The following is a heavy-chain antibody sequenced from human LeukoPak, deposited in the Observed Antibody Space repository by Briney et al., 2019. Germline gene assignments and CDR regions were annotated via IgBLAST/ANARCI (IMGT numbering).Heavy chain of an antibody. Sequence: KPSETLSLTCSVSGGSMRSYYWSWIRQPPGKGLEWIGEINHSGSTNYNPSLKSRVTISVDKSKNQFSLKLSSVTAADTAVYYCARGGSVAGPSYFDYWGQGTLVTVSS. CDR1: GGSMRSYY. J-gene: IGHJ4*02. CDR2: INHSGST. D-gene: IGHD6-19*01. CDR3: ARGGSVAGPSYFDY. V-gene: IGHV4-34*01.